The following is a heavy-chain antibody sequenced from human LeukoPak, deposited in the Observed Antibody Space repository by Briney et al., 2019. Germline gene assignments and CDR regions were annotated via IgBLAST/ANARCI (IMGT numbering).Heavy chain of an antibody. CDR1: GFPFSNYA. J-gene: IGHJ6*02. D-gene: IGHD2-15*01. V-gene: IGHV3-23*01. Sequence: GGSLRLSCAASGFPFSNYAMNWVRQAPGKGLEWVSAMSGSGGSTHYADSVKGRFTISRDNSKNTLYLQMNSLRAEDTAVYYCAKESLRYCSGGSCDGMDVWGQGTTVTVSS. CDR2: MSGSGGST. CDR3: AKESLRYCSGGSCDGMDV.